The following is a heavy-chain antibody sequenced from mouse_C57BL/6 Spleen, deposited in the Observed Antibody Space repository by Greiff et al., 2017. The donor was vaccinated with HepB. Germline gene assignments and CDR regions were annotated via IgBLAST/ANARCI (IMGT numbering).Heavy chain of an antibody. Sequence: EVQLQESGPGLVKPSQSLSLTCSVTGYSITSGYYWYWIRQYPGNKLEWMGYISYDGSNNYNPSLKNRTSITRDTSKNQFFLKLNSVTTEDTATYYCAVDTWDGYYVGWFAYWGQGTLVTVSA. V-gene: IGHV3-6*01. CDR1: GYSITSGYY. J-gene: IGHJ3*01. CDR2: ISYDGSN. D-gene: IGHD2-3*01. CDR3: AVDTWDGYYVGWFAY.